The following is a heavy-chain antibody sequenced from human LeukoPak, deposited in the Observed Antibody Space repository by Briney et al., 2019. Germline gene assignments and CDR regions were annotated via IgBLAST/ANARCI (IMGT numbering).Heavy chain of an antibody. CDR2: INPNSGGT. CDR1: GYTFTGYY. CDR3: AREAYYYGSGSFSSNYYYYMDV. J-gene: IGHJ6*03. Sequence: ASVKVSCKASGYTFTGYYMHWVRQAPGQGLEWMGWINPNSGGTNYAQKFQGRVTMTRDTSISTAYMELSRLRSDDTAVYYCAREAYYYGSGSFSSNYYYYMDVWGKGTTVTISS. V-gene: IGHV1-2*02. D-gene: IGHD3-10*01.